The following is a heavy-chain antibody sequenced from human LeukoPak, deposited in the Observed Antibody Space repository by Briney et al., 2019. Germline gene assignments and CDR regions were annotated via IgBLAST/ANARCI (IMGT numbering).Heavy chain of an antibody. J-gene: IGHJ4*02. Sequence: SETLSLTCTVSGGSISSYYWSWIRQPPGKGLEWIGYIYYSGSTNYNPSLKSRVTISVDTSKNQFSLKLSSVTAADTAVYYCARLRYNRNGGDFDYWGQGTLVTVSS. CDR1: GGSISSYY. CDR3: ARLRYNRNGGDFDY. V-gene: IGHV4-59*01. D-gene: IGHD1-14*01. CDR2: IYYSGST.